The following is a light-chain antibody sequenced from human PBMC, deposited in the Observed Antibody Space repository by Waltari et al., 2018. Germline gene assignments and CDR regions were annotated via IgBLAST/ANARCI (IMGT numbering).Light chain of an antibody. V-gene: IGKV4-1*01. Sequence: DIVMTQSPDSLAVSLGERATINCKSSQSGLYSSNNENYLAWYQQKPGQPPKLLIYWASTRESGVPDRFSGSGSGTDFTLTISSLQAEDVAVYYCQQYYNIPITFGQGTRLEIK. J-gene: IGKJ5*01. CDR2: WAS. CDR3: QQYYNIPIT. CDR1: QSGLYSSNNENY.